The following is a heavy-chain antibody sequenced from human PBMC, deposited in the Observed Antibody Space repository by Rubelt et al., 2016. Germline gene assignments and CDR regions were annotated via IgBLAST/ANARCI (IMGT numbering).Heavy chain of an antibody. J-gene: IGHJ5*02. CDR2: IDPRDSYT. CDR3: ARIPGSGSSEINWFDP. V-gene: IGHV5-10-1*03. D-gene: IGHD3-10*01. CDR1: GYSFTSYW. Sequence: EVQLVQSGAEVKKPGESLRISCKGSGYSFTSYWISWVRQMPGKGLEWMGRIDPRDSYTNYSPSFQGHVTISADKSICTAYLQWSSLKASDTAMYYCARIPGSGSSEINWFDPWGQGTLVTVSS.